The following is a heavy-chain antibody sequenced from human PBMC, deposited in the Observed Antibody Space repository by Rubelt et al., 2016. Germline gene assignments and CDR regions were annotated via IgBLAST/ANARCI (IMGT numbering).Heavy chain of an antibody. CDR1: GFSLSTSGVG. CDR3: GDTLSGDDQNWFDP. V-gene: IGHV2-5*02. J-gene: IGHJ5*02. D-gene: IGHD5-12*01. CDR2: IYWDDDK. Sequence: QITLKESGPTLVKPTQTLTLTCTFSGFSLSTSGVGVGWIRQPPGKALAWLALIYWDDDKRYSPSLKSRLSISKDTSKNQVVLTLTNMDPVDTATYYGGDTLSGDDQNWFDPWGQGTLVTVSS.